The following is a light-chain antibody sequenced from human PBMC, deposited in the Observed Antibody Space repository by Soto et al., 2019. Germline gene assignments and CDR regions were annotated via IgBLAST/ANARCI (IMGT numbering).Light chain of an antibody. J-gene: IGKJ2*01. Sequence: SVSPGERATLSCRASQSVSSNLAWYQQKPGQAPRLLIYGASTRATGIPARFSGSGSGTEFTLTISSLQSEDFAVYYCQQYNNSPPYTFGQGTKLEIK. CDR2: GAS. CDR1: QSVSSN. CDR3: QQYNNSPPYT. V-gene: IGKV3-15*01.